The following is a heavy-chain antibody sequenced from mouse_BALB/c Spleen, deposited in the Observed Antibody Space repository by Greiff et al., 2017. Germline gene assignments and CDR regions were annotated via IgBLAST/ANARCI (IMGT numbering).Heavy chain of an antibody. CDR1: GYSITSDYA. V-gene: IGHV3-2*02. CDR3: AYDGYSAWFAY. Sequence: EVQRVESGPGLVKPSQSLSLTCTVTGYSITSDYAWHWIRQFPGNKLEWMGYISYSGSTSYNPSLKSRISITRDTSKNQFFLHLNSVTTEDTATYCCAYDGYSAWFAYWGQGTLVTVSA. D-gene: IGHD2-3*01. J-gene: IGHJ3*01. CDR2: ISYSGST.